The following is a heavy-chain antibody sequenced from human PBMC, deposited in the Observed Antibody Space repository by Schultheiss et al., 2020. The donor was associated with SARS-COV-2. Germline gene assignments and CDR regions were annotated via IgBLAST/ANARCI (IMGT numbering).Heavy chain of an antibody. J-gene: IGHJ3*02. Sequence: GGSLRLSCAASGFTFSNAWMSWVRQAPGKGLEWVSSISSSSSYIYYADSVKGRFTISRDNAKNSLYLQMNSLRAEDTAVYYCARGPRLWLGELGDDAFDIWGQGTMVTVSS. CDR3: ARGPRLWLGELGDDAFDI. CDR1: GFTFSNAW. V-gene: IGHV3-21*01. D-gene: IGHD3-10*01. CDR2: ISSSSSYI.